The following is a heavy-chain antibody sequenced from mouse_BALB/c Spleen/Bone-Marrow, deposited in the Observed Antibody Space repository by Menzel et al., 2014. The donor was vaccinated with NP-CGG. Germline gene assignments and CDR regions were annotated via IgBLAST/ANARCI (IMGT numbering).Heavy chain of an antibody. Sequence: QVQLQQSGAELVRPGTSVKISCKASGYTSTNYWLGWVKQRPGHGLGWIGDIYPGGGYTNYNEKFKGKATPTADTSSSTAYMQLSSLTSEDSAVYFCARKDYGSSYPFAYWGQGTLVTVSA. CDR3: ARKDYGSSYPFAY. CDR2: IYPGGGYT. V-gene: IGHV1-63*02. D-gene: IGHD1-1*01. CDR1: GYTSTNYW. J-gene: IGHJ3*01.